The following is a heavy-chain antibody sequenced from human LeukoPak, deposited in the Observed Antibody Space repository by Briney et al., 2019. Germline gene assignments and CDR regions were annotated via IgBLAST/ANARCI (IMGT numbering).Heavy chain of an antibody. CDR3: ARHLRVVTGWYFDL. CDR2: IYYSGST. Sequence: SETLSLTCTVSGGSISSYYWSWIRQPPGKGLEWIGYIYYSGSTNYNPSLKSRVTISVDTSKNQFSLKLSPVTAADTAVYYCARHLRVVTGWYFDLWGRGTLVTVSS. D-gene: IGHD3-3*01. CDR1: GGSISSYY. J-gene: IGHJ2*01. V-gene: IGHV4-59*08.